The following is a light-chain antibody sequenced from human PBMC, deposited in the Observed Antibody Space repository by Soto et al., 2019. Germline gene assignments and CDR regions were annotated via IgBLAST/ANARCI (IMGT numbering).Light chain of an antibody. CDR3: QQYKNWSST. J-gene: IGKJ1*01. Sequence: DIQMTQSPSTLPASVGDRATITCRASQSITSCLAWYQQQPGKAPNLLINDASTLEGGVPSRFSGSGSGTKFTLTTSSLQPDDFAAYYCQQYKNWSSTFGQGTKVEIK. V-gene: IGKV1-5*01. CDR1: QSITSC. CDR2: DAS.